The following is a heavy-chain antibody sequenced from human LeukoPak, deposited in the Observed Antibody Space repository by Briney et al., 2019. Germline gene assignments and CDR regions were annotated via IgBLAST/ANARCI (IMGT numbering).Heavy chain of an antibody. D-gene: IGHD1-26*01. Sequence: PSETLSLTCTVSGGSISSSSYYWGWIRQPPGKGLEWIGSIYYSGSTYYNPSLKSRVTISVDTSKNQFSLKLSSVTAADTAVYYCARDKWEPQYAFDIWGQGTMVTVSS. CDR1: GGSISSSSYY. CDR2: IYYSGST. V-gene: IGHV4-39*07. CDR3: ARDKWEPQYAFDI. J-gene: IGHJ3*02.